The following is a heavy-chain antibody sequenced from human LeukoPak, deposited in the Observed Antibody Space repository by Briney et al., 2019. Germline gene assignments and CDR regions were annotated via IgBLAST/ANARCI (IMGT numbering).Heavy chain of an antibody. CDR3: ARGYYSLGYFDY. CDR2: ISSSNHAI. CDR1: GFIFSSYS. V-gene: IGHV3-48*02. D-gene: IGHD3-22*01. Sequence: GGSLRLSCAASGFIFSSYSMSWVCQAPGKGLEWLSYISSSNHAIYYADSVKGRFTISRDNAKNSLFLQMNSLRDEDTAVYYCARGYYSLGYFDYWGQGALVTVSS. J-gene: IGHJ4*02.